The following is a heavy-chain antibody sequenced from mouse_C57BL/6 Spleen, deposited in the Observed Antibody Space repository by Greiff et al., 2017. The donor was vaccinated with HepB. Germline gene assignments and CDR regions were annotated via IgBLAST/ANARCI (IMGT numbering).Heavy chain of an antibody. D-gene: IGHD2-1*01. CDR2: INPSNGGT. CDR1: GYTFTSYW. CDR3: ARSVDGNSYYFDY. Sequence: QVQLKESGTELVKPGASVKLSCKASGYTFTSYWMHWVKQRPGQGLEWIGNINPSNGGTNYNEKFKSKATLTVDKSSSTAYMQLSSLTSEDSAVYYCARSVDGNSYYFDYWGQGTTLTVSS. V-gene: IGHV1-53*01. J-gene: IGHJ2*01.